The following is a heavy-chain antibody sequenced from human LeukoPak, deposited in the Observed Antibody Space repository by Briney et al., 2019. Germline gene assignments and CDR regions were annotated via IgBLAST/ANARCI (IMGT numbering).Heavy chain of an antibody. CDR3: AKDSGYSGYGDFDY. J-gene: IGHJ4*02. V-gene: IGHV3-23*01. CDR2: ISGSGGST. CDR1: GFTFSSYA. D-gene: IGHD5-12*01. Sequence: GGSLRLSCAASGFTFSSYAMSWVRQAPGKGLEWVSAISGSGGSTYYADSVKGRFTISRDNSENTLYLQMNSLRAEDTAVYYCAKDSGYSGYGDFDYWGQGTLVTVSS.